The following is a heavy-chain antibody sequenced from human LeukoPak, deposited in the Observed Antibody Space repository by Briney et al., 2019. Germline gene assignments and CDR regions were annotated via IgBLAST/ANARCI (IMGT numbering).Heavy chain of an antibody. CDR2: IYYSGNT. CDR1: GGSISSFY. V-gene: IGHV4-59*01. J-gene: IGHJ5*02. Sequence: NPSETLSLTCTVSGGSISSFYWSWIRQSPGKELEWIGYIYYSGNTKYNPSLKSRITMAVDTSKNQVSLKLTSVTAADTAIYYCAREVHYYGSGTYFFWFDPWGQGTLVTVPS. D-gene: IGHD3-10*01. CDR3: AREVHYYGSGTYFFWFDP.